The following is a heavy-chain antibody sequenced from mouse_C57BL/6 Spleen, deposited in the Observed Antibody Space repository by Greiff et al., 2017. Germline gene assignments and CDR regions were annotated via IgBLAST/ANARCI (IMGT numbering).Heavy chain of an antibody. CDR1: GYTFTEYT. CDR3: ARHEEGRLRPVGAMDY. CDR2: VYPGSGSI. V-gene: IGHV1-62-2*01. D-gene: IGHD2-4*01. Sequence: VKLVESGAELVKPGASVKLSCKASGYTFTEYTIHWVKQRSGQGLEWIGWVYPGSGSIKYNEKFKDKATLTADKSSSTVYMELSRLTSEDSAVYFCARHEEGRLRPVGAMDYWGQGTSVTVSS. J-gene: IGHJ4*01.